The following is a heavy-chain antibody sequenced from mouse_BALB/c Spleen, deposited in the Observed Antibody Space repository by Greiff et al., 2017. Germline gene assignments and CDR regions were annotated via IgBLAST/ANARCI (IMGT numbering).Heavy chain of an antibody. Sequence: EVQLQESGPGLVKPSQSLSLTCSVTGYSITSGYYWNWIRQFPGNKLEWMGYISYDGSNNYNPSLKNRISITRDTSKNQFFLKLNSVTTEDTATYYCARRGYGNSYWGQGTTLTVSS. CDR2: ISYDGSN. CDR3: ARRGYGNSY. D-gene: IGHD2-1*01. CDR1: GYSITSGYY. J-gene: IGHJ2*01. V-gene: IGHV3-6*02.